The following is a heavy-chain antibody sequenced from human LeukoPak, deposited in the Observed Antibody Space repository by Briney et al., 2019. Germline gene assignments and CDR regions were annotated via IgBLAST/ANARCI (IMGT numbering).Heavy chain of an antibody. D-gene: IGHD3-10*01. Sequence: GGSLRLSCAASGFTFSDYWMHWVRQAPGKGLVWVSRVNRDGSSTSYADSVKGRFTISRDNAKNTLSLQMNSLRAEDTAVYYCAKGRGAFDIWGQGTMVTVSS. CDR2: VNRDGSST. J-gene: IGHJ3*02. CDR1: GFTFSDYW. V-gene: IGHV3-74*01. CDR3: AKGRGAFDI.